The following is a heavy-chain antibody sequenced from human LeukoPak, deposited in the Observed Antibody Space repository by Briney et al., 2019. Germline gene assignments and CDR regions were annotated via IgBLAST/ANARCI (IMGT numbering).Heavy chain of an antibody. CDR1: GGTFSSYA. J-gene: IGHJ4*02. D-gene: IGHD6-19*01. CDR2: IIPIFGTA. CDR3: ARGSRYSSGWIDY. Sequence: SVKVSCKASGGTFSSYAISWVRQAPGQGLEWMGRIIPIFGTANYAQKFQGRVTITTDESTSTAYMEMSRLRSEDTAVYYWARGSRYSSGWIDYWGQGTLVTVSS. V-gene: IGHV1-69*05.